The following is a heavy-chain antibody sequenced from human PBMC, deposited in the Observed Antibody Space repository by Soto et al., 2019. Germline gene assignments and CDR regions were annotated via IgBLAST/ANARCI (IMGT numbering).Heavy chain of an antibody. D-gene: IGHD2-8*01. Sequence: QVQLVQSGAEVKKPGSSVKVSCKASGGTFSSYTISWVRQAPGQGLEWMGRIIPILGIANYAQKFQGRVTITAEKSTSTAYMELSSLRSEDTAVYYCARGMYGTNNWFDRWGQGTLVTVSS. CDR3: ARGMYGTNNWFDR. CDR2: IIPILGIA. J-gene: IGHJ5*02. V-gene: IGHV1-69*02. CDR1: GGTFSSYT.